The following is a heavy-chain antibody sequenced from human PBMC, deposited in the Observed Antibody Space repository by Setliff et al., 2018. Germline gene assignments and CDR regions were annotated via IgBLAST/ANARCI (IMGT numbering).Heavy chain of an antibody. CDR1: GVYAESRDTYY. CDR2: INHSGST. D-gene: IGHD3-10*01. Sequence: SETLSLTCAVYGVYAESRDTYYWIWIRQPPGKGLEWIGEINHSGSTNYNPSLKSRVTISVDTSKNQFSLKLSSVTAADTAVYYCARDWTVWFGELSGWFDPWGQGTLVTVSS. V-gene: IGHV4-34*01. J-gene: IGHJ5*02. CDR3: ARDWTVWFGELSGWFDP.